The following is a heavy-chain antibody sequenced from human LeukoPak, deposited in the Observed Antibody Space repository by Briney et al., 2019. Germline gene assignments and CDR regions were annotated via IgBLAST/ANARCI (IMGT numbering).Heavy chain of an antibody. Sequence: GGSLRLSCAASGFTFSSYNMNWVRQAPGKGLEWVSYITSSSSTIYYADSVKGRFTISRDNAKNSLFLQMNSLRDEDTAVYYCARDMYYGDYEIDYWGQGTLVSVSS. J-gene: IGHJ4*02. CDR3: ARDMYYGDYEIDY. CDR2: ITSSSSTI. V-gene: IGHV3-48*02. D-gene: IGHD4-17*01. CDR1: GFTFSSYN.